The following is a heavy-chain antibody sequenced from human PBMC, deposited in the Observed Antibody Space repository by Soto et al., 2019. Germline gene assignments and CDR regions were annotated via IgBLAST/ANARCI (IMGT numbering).Heavy chain of an antibody. CDR3: AREGAGDFWSGYYYYYYGMDV. Sequence: GGSLRLSCAASGFTFSSYWMSWVRQAPGKGLEWVANIKQDGSEKYYVDSVKGRFTISRDNAKNSLYLQMNSLRAEDTAVYYCAREGAGDFWSGYYYYYYGMDVWGQGTTVTVSS. V-gene: IGHV3-7*01. J-gene: IGHJ6*02. CDR1: GFTFSSYW. CDR2: IKQDGSEK. D-gene: IGHD3-3*01.